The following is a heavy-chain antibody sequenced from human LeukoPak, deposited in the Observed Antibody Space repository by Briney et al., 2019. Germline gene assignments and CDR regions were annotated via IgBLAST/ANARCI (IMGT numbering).Heavy chain of an antibody. D-gene: IGHD3-3*01. CDR3: ARGDYTALDY. V-gene: IGHV4-34*01. CDR2: INHSGST. CDR1: GGSFSGYY. J-gene: IGHJ4*02. Sequence: SETLSLTCAVYGGSFSGYYWSWIRQPPGKGLEWIGEINHSGSTNYNPSLKSRVTISVDTSKNQFSLKLSSVTAADTAVYYRARGDYTALDYWGQGTLVTVSS.